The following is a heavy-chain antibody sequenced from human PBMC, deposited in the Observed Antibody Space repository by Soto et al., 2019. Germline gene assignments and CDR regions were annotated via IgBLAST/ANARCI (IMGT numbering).Heavy chain of an antibody. D-gene: IGHD6-13*01. CDR2: ISSSSSYI. CDR3: ARDLEPRDSSSWYYGGYDY. Sequence: PGGSLRLSCAASGFTFSSYSMNWVRQAPGKGLEWVSSISSSSSYIYYADSVKGRFTISRDNAKNSLYLQMNSLRAEDTAVYYCARDLEPRDSSSWYYGGYDYWGQGTLVTVSS. J-gene: IGHJ4*02. V-gene: IGHV3-21*01. CDR1: GFTFSSYS.